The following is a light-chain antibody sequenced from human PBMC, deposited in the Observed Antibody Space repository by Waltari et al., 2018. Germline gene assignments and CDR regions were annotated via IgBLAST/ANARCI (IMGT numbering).Light chain of an antibody. Sequence: EIVLTQSPGTLSLSPGERATLSCRASQSVSRTLAGYQQKPGHAPRRLIYGASTRATGIPERFSGGGSGTDFSLTISRLEPEDFAVYYCQHYVRLPVTFGQGTKVEIK. CDR2: GAS. J-gene: IGKJ1*01. CDR1: QSVSRT. CDR3: QHYVRLPVT. V-gene: IGKV3-20*01.